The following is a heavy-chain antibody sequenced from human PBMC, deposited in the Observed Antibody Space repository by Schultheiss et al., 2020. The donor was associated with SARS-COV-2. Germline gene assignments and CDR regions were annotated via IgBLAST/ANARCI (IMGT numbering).Heavy chain of an antibody. CDR1: SSYY. Sequence: SSYYWGWIRQPPGKGLEWVAVIWYDGSNKYYADSVKGRFTISRDNSKNTLYLQMNSLRAEDTAVYYCARDPSVYYDFWSGYGYYFDYWGQGTLVTVSS. CDR3: ARDPSVYYDFWSGYGYYFDY. D-gene: IGHD3-3*01. CDR2: IWYDGSNK. J-gene: IGHJ4*02. V-gene: IGHV3-33*01.